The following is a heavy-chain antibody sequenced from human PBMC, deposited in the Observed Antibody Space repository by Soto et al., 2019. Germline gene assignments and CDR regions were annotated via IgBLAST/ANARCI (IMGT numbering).Heavy chain of an antibody. J-gene: IGHJ4*02. CDR2: IDSDGRST. Sequence: GGSLRFSCAASGFTFSSYWMHWVRQSPGKGLVWVSQIDSDGRSTTYADTVKGRFTVSRDNAKNKLFLQMNSLRAEDTAVYYCVRDYDSSGFYSGHWGQGTLVTVSS. CDR3: VRDYDSSGFYSGH. CDR1: GFTFSSYW. V-gene: IGHV3-74*03. D-gene: IGHD3-22*01.